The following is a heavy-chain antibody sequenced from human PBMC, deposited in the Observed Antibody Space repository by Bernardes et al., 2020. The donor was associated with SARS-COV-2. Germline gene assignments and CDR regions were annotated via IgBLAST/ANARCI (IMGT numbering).Heavy chain of an antibody. V-gene: IGHV3-74*03. D-gene: IGHD6-6*01. J-gene: IGHJ6*02. Sequence: GGSLRLSCAASGISFSSLWMHWVRQVPGKGLEWVSRTAGDGSGTTYADSVKGRFTISRDNSKDTVYLQINSLRVEDTAVYYCATDKSSSSKFLGMDVWGHGTTVIVSS. CDR1: GISFSSLW. CDR3: ATDKSSSSKFLGMDV. CDR2: TAGDGSGT.